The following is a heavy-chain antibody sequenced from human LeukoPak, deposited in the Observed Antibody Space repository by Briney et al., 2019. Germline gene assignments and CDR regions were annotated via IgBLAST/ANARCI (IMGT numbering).Heavy chain of an antibody. J-gene: IGHJ4*02. Sequence: GRCLRLSCVVSGLTFSGLSMAWVRQTPGKGREWVASIINTGESIFQKESLKGGSTTSGETVKTAVYLELRDARAEDTAMYFCAGSRGKRMTMFRVFDHWGQGTLVPVSS. V-gene: IGHV3-21*06. CDR2: IINTGESI. CDR3: AGSRGKRMTMFRVFDH. CDR1: GLTFSGLS. D-gene: IGHD3-10*01.